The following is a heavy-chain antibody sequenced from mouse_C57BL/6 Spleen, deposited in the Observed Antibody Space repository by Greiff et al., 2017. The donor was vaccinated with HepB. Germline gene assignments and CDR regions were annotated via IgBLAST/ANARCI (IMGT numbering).Heavy chain of an antibody. CDR1: GFTFSDFY. V-gene: IGHV7-1*01. D-gene: IGHD1-1*01. CDR2: SRNKANDYTT. CDR3: ARDATVVRYFDV. J-gene: IGHJ1*03. Sequence: EVKVVESGGGLVQSGRSLRLSCATSGFTFSDFYMEWVRQAPGKGLEWIAASRNKANDYTTEYSASVKGRFIVSRDTSQSILYLQMNALRAEDTATYYCARDATVVRYFDVWGTGTTVTVSS.